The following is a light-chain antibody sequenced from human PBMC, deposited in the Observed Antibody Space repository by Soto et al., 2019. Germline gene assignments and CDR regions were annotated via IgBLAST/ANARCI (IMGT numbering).Light chain of an antibody. CDR3: SSFAGNNNLV. CDR1: SSDVGVYNY. V-gene: IGLV2-8*01. CDR2: EVS. Sequence: QSALTQPPSASGSPEQSVTISCTGTSSDVGVYNYVSWYQQHPGKAPKLMIYEVSKRPSGVPDRFSGSKSDNTASLTVSGLQAEDEADYYCSSFAGNNNLVFGGGTKLTVL. J-gene: IGLJ2*01.